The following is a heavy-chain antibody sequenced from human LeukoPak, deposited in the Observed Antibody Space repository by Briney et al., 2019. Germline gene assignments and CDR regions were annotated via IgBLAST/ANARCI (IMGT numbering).Heavy chain of an antibody. CDR2: MSYDGSKK. D-gene: IGHD3-3*01. Sequence: GGSLRLSSAASGFTCCTYAMNRVGPAPGQGVEGLAVMSYDGSKKYYADSVKGRFTIYRDNSKNTLYLQMNGLRADDTAVYCCARDRLPALEAIFEVWRWFDPWGQGTLVTVSS. J-gene: IGHJ5*02. CDR1: GFTCCTYA. CDR3: ARDRLPALEAIFEVWRWFDP. V-gene: IGHV3-30-3*01.